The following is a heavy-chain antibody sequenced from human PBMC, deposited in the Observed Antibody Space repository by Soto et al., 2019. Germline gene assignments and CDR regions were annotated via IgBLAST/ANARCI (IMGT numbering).Heavy chain of an antibody. D-gene: IGHD3-22*01. Sequence: GGSLRLSCAASGFTFSSYAMNWVRQAPGKGLEWVSTISDTGGGTFYAGSVKGRFTISRDNSKNTLYLQMHSLRAEDSAIYFCAVGRHKTSGSNTWFDPWGRGTLVTVSS. J-gene: IGHJ5*02. V-gene: IGHV3-23*01. CDR1: GFTFSSYA. CDR2: ISDTGGGT. CDR3: AVGRHKTSGSNTWFDP.